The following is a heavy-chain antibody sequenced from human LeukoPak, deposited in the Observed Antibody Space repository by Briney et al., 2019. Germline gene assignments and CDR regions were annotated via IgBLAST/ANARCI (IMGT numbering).Heavy chain of an antibody. D-gene: IGHD1-26*01. CDR3: ARGEGSYGSYLFDY. Sequence: GASVTVSCKASGYTFTSYGISWVRQAPGQGLEWMGWISAYNGNTNYAQKLQGRVTMTTDTSTSTAYMELRSLRSDDTAVYYCARGEGSYGSYLFDYWGQGTLVTVSS. V-gene: IGHV1-18*01. CDR1: GYTFTSYG. J-gene: IGHJ4*02. CDR2: ISAYNGNT.